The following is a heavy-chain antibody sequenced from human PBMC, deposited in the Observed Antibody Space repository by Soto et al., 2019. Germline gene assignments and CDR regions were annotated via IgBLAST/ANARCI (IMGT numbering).Heavy chain of an antibody. D-gene: IGHD3-16*01. CDR2: IYYSGST. J-gene: IGHJ4*02. CDR3: ARSHDSIMITFGGAYFDY. CDR1: GGSISSGGYY. V-gene: IGHV4-31*03. Sequence: QVQLQESGPGLVKPSQTLSLTCTVSGGSISSGGYYWSWIRQHPGKGLEWIGYIYYSGSTYYNPSLKRRVTISVDTSKNQFSLKLSSVTAADTAVYYCARSHDSIMITFGGAYFDYWGQGTLVTVSS.